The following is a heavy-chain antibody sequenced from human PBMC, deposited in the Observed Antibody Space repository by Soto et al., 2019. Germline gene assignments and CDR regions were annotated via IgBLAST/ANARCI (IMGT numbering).Heavy chain of an antibody. V-gene: IGHV3-11*01. CDR3: ARDSFPSSSWPNWFVP. CDR2: ISSSGSTI. Sequence: GGSLRLSCAASGFTFSDYYMSWIRQAPGKGLEWVSYISSSGSTIYYADSVKGRFTISRDNAKNSLYLQMNSLRAEDTAVYYCARDSFPSSSWPNWFVPWGQGTLVTVSS. D-gene: IGHD6-13*01. CDR1: GFTFSDYY. J-gene: IGHJ5*02.